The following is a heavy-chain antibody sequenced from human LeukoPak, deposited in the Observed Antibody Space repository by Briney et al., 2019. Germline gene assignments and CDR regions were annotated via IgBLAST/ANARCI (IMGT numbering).Heavy chain of an antibody. D-gene: IGHD2-15*01. V-gene: IGHV1-18*01. J-gene: IGHJ5*02. CDR2: ISAYNGNT. CDR3: ARRNTLYCSGGSCFYNNWFDP. CDR1: GYTFTSYG. Sequence: ASVKVSCTASGYTFTSYGISWVRQAPGQGLEWMGWISAYNGNTNYAQKLQGRVTMTTDTSTSTAYMELRSLRSDDTAVYYCARRNTLYCSGGSCFYNNWFDPWGQGTLVTVSS.